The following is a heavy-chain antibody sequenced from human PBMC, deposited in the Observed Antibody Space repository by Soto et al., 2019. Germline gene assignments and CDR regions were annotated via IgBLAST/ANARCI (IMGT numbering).Heavy chain of an antibody. CDR3: TGGKEYYYYYYLDD. V-gene: IGHV3-73*01. CDR2: ISSKANSYAT. D-gene: IGHD3-16*01. Sequence: EVQLVESGGGLVQPGGSLKLSCAASGITFSGSAMHWVSQASGKGLEWVGRISSKANSYATAYAASVKGRFTISRDDSNVTAYLQMNSLKTEDTAVYYCTGGKEYYYYYYLDDWGKGTTVTVSS. CDR1: GITFSGSA. J-gene: IGHJ6*03.